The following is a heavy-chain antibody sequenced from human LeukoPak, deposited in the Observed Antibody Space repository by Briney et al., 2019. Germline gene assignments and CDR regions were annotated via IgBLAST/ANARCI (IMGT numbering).Heavy chain of an antibody. V-gene: IGHV3-7*01. CDR3: ARDLPYYYDSSGYLFDY. J-gene: IGHJ4*02. Sequence: TGGSLRLSCAASGFTFSSYWMSWVRQAPGKGLEWVANIKQDGSEKYYVDSVKGRFTISRDNAKNSLYLQMNSLRAEDTAVYYCARDLPYYYDSSGYLFDYWGQGTLVTVSS. D-gene: IGHD3-22*01. CDR1: GFTFSSYW. CDR2: IKQDGSEK.